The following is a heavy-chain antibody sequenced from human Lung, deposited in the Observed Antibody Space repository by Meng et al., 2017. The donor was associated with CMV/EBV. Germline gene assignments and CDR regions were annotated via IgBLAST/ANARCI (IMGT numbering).Heavy chain of an antibody. CDR2: INPNSDGT. D-gene: IGHD5-18*01. V-gene: IGHV1-2*02. CDR3: ARSAQLWLDHFDY. J-gene: IGHJ4*02. Sequence: ASXXVSXKASGYTFTSYYMHWVRQAPGQGLEWMGCINPNSDGTNYAQKFQGRVTMTRDTSISTAYMELNRLRFDDTAVYYCARSAQLWLDHFDYWGQGTXVTVSS. CDR1: GYTFTSYY.